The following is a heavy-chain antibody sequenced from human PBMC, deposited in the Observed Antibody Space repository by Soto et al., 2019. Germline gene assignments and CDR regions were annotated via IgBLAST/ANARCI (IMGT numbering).Heavy chain of an antibody. CDR1: GINFNNYW. CDR3: ASDEGRGLKY. J-gene: IGHJ4*02. CDR2: INNVASII. V-gene: IGHV3-74*01. Sequence: EVQLVESGGGLIQPGGSLRLSCAVSGINFNNYWMHWIRQTPGKGLVWVSHINNVASIINYADSVRGRFTISRDNAGNTLYLQXXSXGVEXXXXXYCASDEGRGLKYWGQGTSVTVSS.